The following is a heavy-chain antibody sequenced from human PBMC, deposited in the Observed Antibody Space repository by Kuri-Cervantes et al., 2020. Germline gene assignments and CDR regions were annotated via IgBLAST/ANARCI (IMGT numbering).Heavy chain of an antibody. Sequence: GSLRLSCTVSGGSISSSSYYWGWIRQPPGKGLEWIGSIYYSGSTYYNPSLKSRVTISVDTSKNQFSLKLSSVTAADTAVYYCARQEVVPAAMRGYYYHYGMDVWGRGTTVTVSS. CDR1: GGSISSSSYY. J-gene: IGHJ6*02. D-gene: IGHD2-2*01. V-gene: IGHV4-39*01. CDR2: IYYSGST. CDR3: ARQEVVPAAMRGYYYHYGMDV.